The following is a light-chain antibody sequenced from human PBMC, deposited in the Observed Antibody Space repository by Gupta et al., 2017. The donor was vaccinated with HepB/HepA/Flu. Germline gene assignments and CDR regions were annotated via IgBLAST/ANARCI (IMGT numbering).Light chain of an antibody. J-gene: IGLJ1*01. CDR3: SSYVISTTLFV. CDR1: SSDVGGSHY. V-gene: IGLV2-14*01. Sequence: QPALTQPASVSGSPAQSITISCTGTSSDVGGSHYVSWYQQHPGKAPKLLIYDVTVRPSGVSNRFSGSKSGNTASLSISGLQPEDEADYFCSSYVISTTLFVFGSGTKVTVL. CDR2: DVT.